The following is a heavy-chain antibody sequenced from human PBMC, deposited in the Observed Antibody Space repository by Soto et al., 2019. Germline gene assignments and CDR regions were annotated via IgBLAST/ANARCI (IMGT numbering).Heavy chain of an antibody. CDR2: IGDGGDTT. V-gene: IGHV3-23*01. J-gene: IGHJ4*02. D-gene: IGHD3-22*01. CDR1: GFSFSSYE. CDR3: AKNRGIMMIVES. Sequence: PGGSLRLSCVASGFSFSSYEMNWVRQAPGKGLEWVSAIGDGGDTTYYADSVKGRFTISRDNSKNTLYLQMDSLRAEDTAVYYCAKNRGIMMIVESWGQGTLVTVSS.